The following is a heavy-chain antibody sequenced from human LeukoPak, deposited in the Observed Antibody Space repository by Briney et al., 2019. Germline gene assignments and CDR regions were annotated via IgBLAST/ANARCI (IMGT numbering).Heavy chain of an antibody. CDR3: TTHYASGSLD. CDR1: GFTFNNAW. CDR2: IKSKNDGGTT. D-gene: IGHD3-10*01. Sequence: GGSLRLSCAASGFTFNNAWITWVRQAPGKGLEWVGRIKSKNDGGTTDYAAPVKGRFIISRDDSKNTVSLQMNSLKTEYTAVYYCTTHYASGSLDWGQGTLVTVSS. V-gene: IGHV3-15*01. J-gene: IGHJ4*02.